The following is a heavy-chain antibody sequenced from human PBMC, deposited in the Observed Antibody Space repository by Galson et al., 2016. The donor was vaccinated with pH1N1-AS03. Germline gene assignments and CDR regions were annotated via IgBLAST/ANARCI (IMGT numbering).Heavy chain of an antibody. D-gene: IGHD3-10*01. V-gene: IGHV4-61*01. Sequence: SETLSLTCSVSDVSVSSGSSYWSWVRQPPGKGLEWIGYIYYSGSTRYNPSLKSRVTISLDTSKNQFSLKLNSVTAADTAVYYCARDRDPRVREFDFRGQGILVTVSS. J-gene: IGHJ4*02. CDR3: ARDRDPRVREFDF. CDR1: DVSVSSGSSY. CDR2: IYYSGST.